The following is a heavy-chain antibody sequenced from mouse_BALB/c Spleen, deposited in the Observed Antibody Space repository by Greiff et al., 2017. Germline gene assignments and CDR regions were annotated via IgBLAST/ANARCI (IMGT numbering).Heavy chain of an antibody. V-gene: IGHV3-2*02. Sequence: VQLQQSGPGLVKPSQSLSLTCTVTGYSITSDYAWNWIRQFPGNKLEWMGYISYSGSTSYNPSLKSRISITRDTSKNQFFLQLNSVTTEDTATYYCAREYRAHMDYWGQGTSVTVSS. J-gene: IGHJ4*01. CDR1: GYSITSDYA. D-gene: IGHD2-14*01. CDR3: AREYRAHMDY. CDR2: ISYSGST.